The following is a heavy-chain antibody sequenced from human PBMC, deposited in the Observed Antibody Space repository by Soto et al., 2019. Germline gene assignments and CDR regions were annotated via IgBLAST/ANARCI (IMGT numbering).Heavy chain of an antibody. J-gene: IGHJ3*02. Sequence: SVKVSCKASGGTYSSYTISWVRQAPGQGFEWMGRIIPILGIANYAQKFQGRVTITADKSTSTAYMELSSLRPEDTAVYYCARQRANDYGDPNDALDIWGQGTMVTVSS. CDR1: GGTYSSYT. V-gene: IGHV1-69*02. CDR2: IIPILGIA. CDR3: ARQRANDYGDPNDALDI. D-gene: IGHD4-17*01.